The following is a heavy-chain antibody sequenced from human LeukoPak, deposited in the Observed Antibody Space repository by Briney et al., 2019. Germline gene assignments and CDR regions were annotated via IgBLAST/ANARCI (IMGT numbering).Heavy chain of an antibody. V-gene: IGHV1-69*05. CDR1: GGTFSSYA. CDR2: IIPIFGTA. Sequence: GSSVKVSCKPSGGTFSSYAISWVRQAPGQGLEWMGRIIPIFGTANYAQKFQGRVTITTDESTSTAYMELSSLRSEDTAVYYCARDRYDSSGYYYPPRGNAFDIWGQGTMVTVSS. CDR3: ARDRYDSSGYYYPPRGNAFDI. J-gene: IGHJ3*02. D-gene: IGHD3-22*01.